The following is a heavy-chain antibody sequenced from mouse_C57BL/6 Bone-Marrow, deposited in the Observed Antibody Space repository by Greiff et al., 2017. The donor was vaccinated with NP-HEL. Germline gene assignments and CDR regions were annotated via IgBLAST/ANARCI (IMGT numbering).Heavy chain of an antibody. CDR2: IWRGGST. CDR1: GFSLTSYG. D-gene: IGHD1-1*01. V-gene: IGHV2-5*01. CDR3: AKNSDITTVVADY. J-gene: IGHJ2*01. Sequence: QVQLKESGPGLVQPSQSLSITCTVSGFSLTSYGVHWVRQSPGKGLEWLGVIWRGGSTDYNAAFMSRLSITKDNSKSQVFFKMNSLQADDTAIYYCAKNSDITTVVADYWGQGTTLTVSS.